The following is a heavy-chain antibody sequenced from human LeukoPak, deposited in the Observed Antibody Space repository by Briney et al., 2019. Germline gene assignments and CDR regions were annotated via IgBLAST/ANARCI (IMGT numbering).Heavy chain of an antibody. V-gene: IGHV3-7*03. CDR2: IKQDGSEK. Sequence: GGSLRLSCAASGFTFSSYWMSWVRQAPGKGLEWVANIKQDGSEKYYVDSVKGRFTISRDNAKNSLYLQMNSLKPEDTALYYCTSPAHDFDLWSGYYSLWGHGTQVTVSS. D-gene: IGHD3-3*01. J-gene: IGHJ4*01. CDR1: GFTFSSYW. CDR3: TSPAHDFDLWSGYYSL.